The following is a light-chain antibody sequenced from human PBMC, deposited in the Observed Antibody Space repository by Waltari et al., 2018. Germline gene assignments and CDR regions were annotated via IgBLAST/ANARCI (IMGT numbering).Light chain of an antibody. V-gene: IGLV2-23*02. CDR2: QVN. Sequence: QSALTQPASVSGSPGQSITISCTGSSSDVGNYDFVSWYQQSPGKAPKLIIYQVNKRPSGFPARFSGSKSGNTSSLTIRGLHPGDEADYHCYSYATRNTPVAFGGGTKVTLL. J-gene: IGLJ2*01. CDR1: SSDVGNYDF. CDR3: YSYATRNTPVA.